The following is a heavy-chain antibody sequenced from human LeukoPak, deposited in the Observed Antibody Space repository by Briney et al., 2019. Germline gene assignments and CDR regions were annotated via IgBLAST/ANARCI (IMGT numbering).Heavy chain of an antibody. CDR2: ISSSSSYI. Sequence: GGSLRLSCAASGFTFSSYSMNWVRQAPGKGLEWVSSISSSSSYIYYADSVKGRFTISRDNAKNSLYLQMNSLRAEDTAVYYCARDDTLGNYFDYWGQGTLVTVSS. CDR3: ARDDTLGNYFDY. CDR1: GFTFSSYS. V-gene: IGHV3-21*01. D-gene: IGHD1-26*01. J-gene: IGHJ4*02.